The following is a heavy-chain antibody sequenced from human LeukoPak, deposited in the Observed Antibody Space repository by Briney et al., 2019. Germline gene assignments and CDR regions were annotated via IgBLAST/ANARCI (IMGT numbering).Heavy chain of an antibody. D-gene: IGHD3-10*01. V-gene: IGHV4-34*01. J-gene: IGHJ6*02. Sequence: SETLSLTCAVYGGSFSGYYWSWIRQPPGKGLEWIGEINHSGSTNYNPSLKSRVTISVDTSKNQFSLKLSSVTAADTAVYYCARGPVGNGSGSSRMDVWGQGTTVTVSS. CDR2: INHSGST. CDR1: GGSFSGYY. CDR3: ARGPVGNGSGSSRMDV.